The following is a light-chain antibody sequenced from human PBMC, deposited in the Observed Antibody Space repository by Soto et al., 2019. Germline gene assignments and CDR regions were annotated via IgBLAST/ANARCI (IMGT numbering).Light chain of an antibody. CDR3: QQTYTTPQT. CDR1: QDIRTY. J-gene: IGKJ3*01. V-gene: IGKV1-39*01. CDR2: AAS. Sequence: DLRITQSPSSLSASVGDRVTITCRASQDIRTYVNWYQQKPGKAPKLLIFAASTLQGGVPSRFSGSGAGTKFTLTISSLQPEDFATYSCQQTYTTPQTFGRRTFVDIQ.